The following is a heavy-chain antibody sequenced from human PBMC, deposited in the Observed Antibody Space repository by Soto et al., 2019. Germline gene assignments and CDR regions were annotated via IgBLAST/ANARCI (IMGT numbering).Heavy chain of an antibody. Sequence: SETLSLTCTVSGGSISSSSYYWGWIRQPPGKGLEWIGSIYYSGSTYYNPSLKSRVTISVDTSKNQFSLKLSSVTAADTAVYYCARLSRFRFSYRYYYMDVWGKGTTVTVSS. CDR3: ARLSRFRFSYRYYYMDV. CDR1: GGSISSSSYY. D-gene: IGHD6-13*01. CDR2: IYYSGST. J-gene: IGHJ6*03. V-gene: IGHV4-39*01.